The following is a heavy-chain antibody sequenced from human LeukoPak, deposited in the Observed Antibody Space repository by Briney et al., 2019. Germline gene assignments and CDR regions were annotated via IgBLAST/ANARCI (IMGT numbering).Heavy chain of an antibody. Sequence: GGSLRLSCAASGLTFSTYWTYWVRQAPEKGPMWVSGIAPDGSDRRYADSVKGRFTISRDNAKNTLYLQMNSLRAEDTAVYYCARPRAYDTRDLDYWGQGNLVTVSS. V-gene: IGHV3-74*01. CDR3: ARPRAYDTRDLDY. J-gene: IGHJ4*02. CDR2: IAPDGSDR. CDR1: GLTFSTYW. D-gene: IGHD3-22*01.